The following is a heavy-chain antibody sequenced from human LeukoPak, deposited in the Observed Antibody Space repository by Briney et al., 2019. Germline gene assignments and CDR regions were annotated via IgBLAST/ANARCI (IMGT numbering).Heavy chain of an antibody. CDR2: INPNRGGT. J-gene: IGHJ4*02. D-gene: IGHD2-2*02. Sequence: ASVKVSCEASGYTFTGYYMHWVRQAPGQGLEWMGWINPNRGGTNYAQKFQGRVTMTRDTSISTAYMELSRLRSDDTAVYYCARDGLVPAAILWGQGTLVTVSS. CDR3: ARDGLVPAAIL. CDR1: GYTFTGYY. V-gene: IGHV1-2*02.